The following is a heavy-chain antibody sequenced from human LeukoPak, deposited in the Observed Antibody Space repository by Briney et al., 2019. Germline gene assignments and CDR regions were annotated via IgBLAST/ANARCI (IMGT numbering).Heavy chain of an antibody. CDR2: IYYSGST. CDR1: GGSFSGYY. D-gene: IGHD3-9*01. V-gene: IGHV4-59*08. J-gene: IGHJ4*02. CDR3: AGSYYDILTGYSPLYY. Sequence: SETLSLTCAVYGGSFSGYYWSWIRQPPGKGLEWIGYIYYSGSTNYNPSLKSRVTISVDTSKNQFSLKLSSVTAADTAVYYCAGSYYDILTGYSPLYYWGQGTLVTVSS.